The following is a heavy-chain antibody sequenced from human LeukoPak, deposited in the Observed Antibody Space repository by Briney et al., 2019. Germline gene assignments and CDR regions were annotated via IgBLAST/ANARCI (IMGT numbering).Heavy chain of an antibody. J-gene: IGHJ4*02. V-gene: IGHV1-2*02. D-gene: IGHD3-22*01. CDR3: ARMSRWSASSGYYDDGDY. Sequence: ASVKVSCKASGYTFTGYYMHWVRQAPGQGLEWMGWINPNSGGTNYAQKFQGRVTMTRDTSISAAYMELSRLRSDDTAVYYCARMSRWSASSGYYDDGDYWGQGTLVTVSS. CDR1: GYTFTGYY. CDR2: INPNSGGT.